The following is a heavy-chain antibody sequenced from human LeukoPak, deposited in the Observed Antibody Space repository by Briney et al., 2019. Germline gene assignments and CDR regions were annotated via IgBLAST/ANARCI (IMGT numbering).Heavy chain of an antibody. V-gene: IGHV1-2*02. J-gene: IGHJ3*02. D-gene: IGHD6-6*01. CDR3: AADDSSSYAFDI. Sequence: ASVKVSCKASGYTFTGYYMHWVRQAPGQGLEWMGWINPDSGGTNYAQKFQGGVTMTRDTSITTAYMELSRLTSDDTAVYYCAADDSSSYAFDIWGQGTMVTVSS. CDR2: INPDSGGT. CDR1: GYTFTGYY.